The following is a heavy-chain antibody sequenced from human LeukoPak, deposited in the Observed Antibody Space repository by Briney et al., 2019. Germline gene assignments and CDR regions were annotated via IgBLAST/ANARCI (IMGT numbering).Heavy chain of an antibody. CDR2: IYHSGST. D-gene: IGHD3-22*01. Sequence: SETLSLTCTVSGYSISSGYYWGWIRQPPGKWLEWIGSIYHSGSTNYNPSLKSRVTISVDTSKNQFSLKVSSVTAADTAVYYCASLTTADAFDIWGQGTVVTVSS. CDR3: ASLTTADAFDI. V-gene: IGHV4-38-2*02. CDR1: GYSISSGYY. J-gene: IGHJ3*02.